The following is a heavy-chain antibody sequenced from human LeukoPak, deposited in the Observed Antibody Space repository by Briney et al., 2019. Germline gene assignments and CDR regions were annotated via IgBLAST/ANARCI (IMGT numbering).Heavy chain of an antibody. CDR3: ARDDSYGLDY. J-gene: IGHJ4*02. CDR2: ISSSGSTI. V-gene: IGHV3-48*03. D-gene: IGHD5-18*01. CDR1: GFTFSNYE. Sequence: GGSLRLSCAASGFTFSNYEMNWVRQAPGKGLEWVSYISSSGSTIYYADSVKGRFTISRDNAKNSLYLQMNSLRAEDTAVYYCARDDSYGLDYWGQGTRVTVSS.